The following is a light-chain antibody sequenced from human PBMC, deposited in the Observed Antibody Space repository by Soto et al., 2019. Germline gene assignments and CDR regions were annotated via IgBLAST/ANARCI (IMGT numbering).Light chain of an antibody. V-gene: IGKV1-9*01. CDR2: AAS. J-gene: IGKJ5*01. Sequence: DIQLTQSPSFLSASVGDRVTITCRASQGISSYLAWYQQKPGKAPKLLIYAASTLQSGVPSRFSGSGSGTEFTLTLSSLQPEDFATYYCQQLNNYPITFGQGTRLEMK. CDR1: QGISSY. CDR3: QQLNNYPIT.